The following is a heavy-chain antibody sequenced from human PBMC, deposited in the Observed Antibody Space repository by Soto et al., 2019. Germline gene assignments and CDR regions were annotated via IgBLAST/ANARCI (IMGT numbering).Heavy chain of an antibody. CDR3: ASSYCGGDCYSNNYGMDV. V-gene: IGHV1-69*13. J-gene: IGHJ6*02. CDR1: GGTFSSYA. CDR2: IIPIFGTA. D-gene: IGHD2-21*02. Sequence: SVKNYCKASGGTFSSYAISWVRQAPGQGLEWMGGIIPIFGTANYAQKFQGRVTITADESTSTAYMELSSLRSEDTAVYYCASSYCGGDCYSNNYGMDVWGQGTTVTVSS.